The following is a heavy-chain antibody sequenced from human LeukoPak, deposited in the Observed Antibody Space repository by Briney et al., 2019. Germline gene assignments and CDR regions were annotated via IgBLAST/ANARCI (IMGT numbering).Heavy chain of an antibody. CDR2: VYSENT. J-gene: IGHJ6*03. D-gene: IGHD1-26*01. CDR1: GDSISSSSFF. CDR3: ARGLEVRARVGYHYYMDV. Sequence: SETLSHTCTVSGDSISSSSFFWGWIRQPPGQGLEWIGAVYSENTYYNPSLKSRVSISVDTSKNQFSLTMSSVTAADTAVYFCARGLEVRARVGYHYYMDVWGKGTTVTVSS. V-gene: IGHV4-39*07.